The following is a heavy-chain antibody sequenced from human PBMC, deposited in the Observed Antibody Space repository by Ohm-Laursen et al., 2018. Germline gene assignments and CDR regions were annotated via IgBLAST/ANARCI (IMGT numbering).Heavy chain of an antibody. D-gene: IGHD6-6*01. CDR2: IYYSGST. J-gene: IGHJ3*02. Sequence: TLSLTCTVSGGSISSYYWSWIRQPPGKGLDWIGYIYYSGSTNYNPSLKSRVTISVDTSKNQFSLKLSSVTAADTAVYYCARGLVGAFDIWGQGTMVTVSS. CDR3: ARGLVGAFDI. V-gene: IGHV4-59*08. CDR1: GGSISSYY.